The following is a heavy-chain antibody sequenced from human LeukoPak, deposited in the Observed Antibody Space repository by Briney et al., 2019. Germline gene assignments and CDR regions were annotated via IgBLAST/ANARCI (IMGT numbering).Heavy chain of an antibody. Sequence: GRSLRLSCAASGFTFSSYGMHWVRQAPGKGLEWVAVIWYDGSNKYYADSVKGRFTISRDNSKNTLYLQMNSLRAEDTAVYYCGKVVPPPPPELRTPQDYYSYYYMDAWGKGPTVTVSS. J-gene: IGHJ6*03. CDR3: GKVVPPPPPELRTPQDYYSYYYMDA. D-gene: IGHD1-7*01. CDR2: IWYDGSNK. V-gene: IGHV3-33*06. CDR1: GFTFSSYG.